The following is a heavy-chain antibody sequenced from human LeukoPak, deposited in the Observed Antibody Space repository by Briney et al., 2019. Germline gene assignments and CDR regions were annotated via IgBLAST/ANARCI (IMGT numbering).Heavy chain of an antibody. CDR3: ARHVGHDFWSGYRSVDP. V-gene: IGHV4-39*01. CDR1: SSYW. CDR2: IYYSGST. Sequence: SSYWMNWARQAPGKGLEWIGSIYYSGSTYYNPSLKSRVILSVDTSKNQFSLKLSSVTAADTAVYYCARHVGHDFWSGYRSVDPWGQGTLVTVSS. D-gene: IGHD3-3*01. J-gene: IGHJ5*02.